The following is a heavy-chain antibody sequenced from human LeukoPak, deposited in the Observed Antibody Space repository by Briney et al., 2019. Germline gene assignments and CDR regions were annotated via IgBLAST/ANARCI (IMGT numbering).Heavy chain of an antibody. CDR2: ISGSGGST. D-gene: IGHD3-3*01. CDR1: GFTFSIYA. Sequence: GGSLRLSCAASGFTFSIYAMSWVRQAPGKGLEWVSAISGSGGSTYYADSVKGRFTISRDNSKNTLYLQMNSLRAEDTAVYYCAKGRTQVVIIIDYWGQGTLVTVSS. V-gene: IGHV3-23*01. CDR3: AKGRTQVVIIIDY. J-gene: IGHJ4*02.